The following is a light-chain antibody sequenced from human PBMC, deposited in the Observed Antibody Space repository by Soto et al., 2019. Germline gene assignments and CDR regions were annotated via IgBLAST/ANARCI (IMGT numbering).Light chain of an antibody. J-gene: IGKJ5*01. V-gene: IGKV3-15*01. CDR1: QSIXSN. CDR3: RQYNNWSTIT. Sequence: IVLTQSPGTLSLSPGERATLSCRASQSIXSNLAWYQKKPGQAPRFLISGESTRATGIPARFSGSGSGREFTLTISSLQSEDVAVYYCRQYNNWSTITFGQGTRLEI. CDR2: GES.